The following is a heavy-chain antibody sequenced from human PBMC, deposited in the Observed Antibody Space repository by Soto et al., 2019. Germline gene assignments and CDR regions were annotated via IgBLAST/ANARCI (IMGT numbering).Heavy chain of an antibody. V-gene: IGHV1-69*01. CDR3: ARDRVPYYYDSSGRGAFDI. D-gene: IGHD3-22*01. CDR2: IIPIFGTA. CDR1: GGTFSSYA. Sequence: QVQLVQSGAEVKKPGSSVKVSCKASGGTFSSYAISWVRQAPGQGLEWMGGIIPIFGTANYAQKFQGRVTINADESTITAYMELSSLRSEDTDVYYCARDRVPYYYDSSGRGAFDIWGQGTMVTVSS. J-gene: IGHJ3*02.